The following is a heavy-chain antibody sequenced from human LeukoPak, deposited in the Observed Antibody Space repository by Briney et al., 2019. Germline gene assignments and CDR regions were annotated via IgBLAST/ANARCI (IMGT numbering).Heavy chain of an antibody. D-gene: IGHD7-27*01. CDR3: HTWGLDYYYYYMDV. V-gene: IGHV1-69*05. CDR2: IIPIFGTA. CDR1: GGTFSSYA. Sequence: SVTVSCKASGGTFSSYAISWVRQAPGQGLEWMGGIIPIFGTANYAQKFQGRVTITTDESTSTAYMELSSLRSEDTAVYYCHTWGLDYYYYYMDVWGKGTTVTVSS. J-gene: IGHJ6*03.